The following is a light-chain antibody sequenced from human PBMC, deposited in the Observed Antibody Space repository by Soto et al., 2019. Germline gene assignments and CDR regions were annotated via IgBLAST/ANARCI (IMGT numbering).Light chain of an antibody. J-gene: IGKJ1*01. CDR2: GAS. Sequence: EIVMTQSPATLSVSPGERATLSCRASQSVSSNLSWYQQKHGQAPRLLIYGASTSATGIPARFSGSGSGTEFTLTISSLQSEDFAVYYCQQYNNWPQTFGQGTKVEIK. CDR3: QQYNNWPQT. CDR1: QSVSSN. V-gene: IGKV3-15*01.